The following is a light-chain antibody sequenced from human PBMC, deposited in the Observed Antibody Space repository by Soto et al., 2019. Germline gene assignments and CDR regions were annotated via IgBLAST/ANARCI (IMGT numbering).Light chain of an antibody. CDR3: AAWDDTVRNYV. J-gene: IGLJ1*01. CDR2: RNN. Sequence: QSVLTQPPSVSGTPGQRVTISCSGSISNIGSNYVSWFQQLPGTAPKVLSSRNNQRPSGVPVRFSGSKSGTSASLAISVLRFEDEAEYYCAAWDDTVRNYVFGTGTKVTVL. V-gene: IGLV1-47*01. CDR1: ISNIGSNY.